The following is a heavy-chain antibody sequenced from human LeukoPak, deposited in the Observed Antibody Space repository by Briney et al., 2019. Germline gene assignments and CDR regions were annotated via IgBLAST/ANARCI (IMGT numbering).Heavy chain of an antibody. CDR3: ARDPYGDYVGH. V-gene: IGHV3-66*01. D-gene: IGHD4-17*01. CDR1: GFTVSDNY. Sequence: GGSLRLSCAASGFTVSDNYMSWVRQAPGKGLEWVSLIYSDGSTYYADSVKGRFTITRNNSNNTLYLQMNRLRADDTAVYYCARDPYGDYVGHWRQGTLVTVSS. J-gene: IGHJ4*02. CDR2: IYSDGST.